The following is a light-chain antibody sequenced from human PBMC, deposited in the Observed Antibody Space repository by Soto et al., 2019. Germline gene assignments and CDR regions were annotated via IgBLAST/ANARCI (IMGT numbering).Light chain of an antibody. CDR3: CSYAGSPDV. V-gene: IGLV2-14*01. CDR2: EVT. CDR1: SSDVGAYDY. Sequence: QSALTQPGSVSGSPGQSITISCTGTSSDVGAYDYVSWYQQHPGKAPKLMIYEVTNRPSGVSSRFSGSKSGNTASLTISGLQTEDEAYYYCCSYAGSPDVFGTGTQLTVL. J-gene: IGLJ1*01.